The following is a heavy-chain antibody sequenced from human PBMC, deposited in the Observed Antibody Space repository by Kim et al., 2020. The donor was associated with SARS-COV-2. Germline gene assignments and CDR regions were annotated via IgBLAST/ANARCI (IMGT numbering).Heavy chain of an antibody. CDR2: INPVNGNT. CDR3: ARDIGRGERTWLRFDP. V-gene: IGHV1-3*01. D-gene: IGHD2-21*01. CDR1: GYTFTNYA. J-gene: IGHJ5*02. Sequence: ASVKVSCKASGYTFTNYAMHWVRQAPGQRLVWMGWINPVNGNTKSSQKFQGRVTITRDTSASTAYMELTSPRSEDTAVYYCARDIGRGERTWLRFDPWGQ.